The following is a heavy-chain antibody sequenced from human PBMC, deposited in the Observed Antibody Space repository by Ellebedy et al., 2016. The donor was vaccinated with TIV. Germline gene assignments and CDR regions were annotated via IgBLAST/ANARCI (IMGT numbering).Heavy chain of an antibody. J-gene: IGHJ4*02. CDR1: GGSFTGYF. V-gene: IGHV4-34*01. CDR3: ARTDPWQPIDD. CDR2: VNPSGTT. Sequence: MPSETLSLTCAVYGGSFTGYFWSWIRQPPGKGLEWIGEVNPSGTTNDNPSLKSRVTLSADTSKNQFSLNLRTVTAADTDVYYCARTDPWQPIDDWGQGILVSVSS. D-gene: IGHD2-21*02.